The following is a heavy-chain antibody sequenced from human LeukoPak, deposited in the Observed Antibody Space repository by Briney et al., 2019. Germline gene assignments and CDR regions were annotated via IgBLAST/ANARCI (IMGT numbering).Heavy chain of an antibody. Sequence: SETLSLTCTVSGGSISSYYWSWIRQPPGKGLEWIGYIYYSGSTNYNPSLKSRVTISVDTSKNQFSLKLSSVTAADTAVYYCARVENYGQFDYWGQGTLVTVSS. CDR3: ARVENYGQFDY. CDR1: GGSISSYY. D-gene: IGHD4-17*01. V-gene: IGHV4-59*12. J-gene: IGHJ4*02. CDR2: IYYSGST.